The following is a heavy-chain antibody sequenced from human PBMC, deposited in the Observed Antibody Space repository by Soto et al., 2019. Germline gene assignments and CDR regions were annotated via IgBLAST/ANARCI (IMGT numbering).Heavy chain of an antibody. CDR3: ARECIAVTTYYYGMDV. D-gene: IGHD4-17*01. CDR1: GYTFTCYY. J-gene: IGHJ6*02. CDR2: INPSGGST. Sequence: GASVKVSCKASGYTFTCYYMHWVRQAPGQGLEWMGIINPSGGSTSYAQKFQGRVTMTRDTSTSTVYMELSSLRSEDTAVYYCARECIAVTTYYYGMDVWGQGTTVTVSS. V-gene: IGHV1-46*03.